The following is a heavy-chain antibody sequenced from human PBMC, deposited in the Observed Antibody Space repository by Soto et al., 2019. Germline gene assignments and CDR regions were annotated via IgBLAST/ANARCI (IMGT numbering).Heavy chain of an antibody. J-gene: IGHJ5*02. CDR3: AREDSRWFDT. CDR2: IYYSGTT. V-gene: IGHV4-59*01. Sequence: QVQLQESGPGLVKHSETLSLTCTVSGGSISSYYWSWIRQPPGKGLEWIGYIYYSGTTSYNPSLKSRVTISINTSKNQFSLKLSSVAAADTAVYYCAREDSRWFDTGGQGTLVTVSS. CDR1: GGSISSYY.